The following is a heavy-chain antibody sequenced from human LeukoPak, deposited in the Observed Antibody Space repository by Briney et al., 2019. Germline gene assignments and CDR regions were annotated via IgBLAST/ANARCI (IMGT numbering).Heavy chain of an antibody. D-gene: IGHD6-13*01. CDR2: IKGDGSEK. Sequence: GGSLRLSCAASGLNFSSRWMNWVRQAPGQGLEWVASIKGDGSEKHYVDSVKGRFTISRDNGKNSLYLQMDSLRAEDTAVYYCARDSGWWRFDFWGQGTLVTVSS. CDR1: GLNFSSRW. J-gene: IGHJ4*02. CDR3: ARDSGWWRFDF. V-gene: IGHV3-7*03.